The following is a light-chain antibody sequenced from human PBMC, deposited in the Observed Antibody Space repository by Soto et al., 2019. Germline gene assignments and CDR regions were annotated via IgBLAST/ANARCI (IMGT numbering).Light chain of an antibody. V-gene: IGKV2-28*01. Sequence: DSGVTHSPLSLWVTPVEPASISCRSSQSLLYSNGYNYLDWYLQKPGQSPQLLIYLGSNRASGVPDRFSGSGSGTDFTLKISRVEAEDVGIYYCMQALEIPETFGQGTKM. J-gene: IGKJ1*01. CDR2: LGS. CDR3: MQALEIPET. CDR1: QSLLYSNGYNY.